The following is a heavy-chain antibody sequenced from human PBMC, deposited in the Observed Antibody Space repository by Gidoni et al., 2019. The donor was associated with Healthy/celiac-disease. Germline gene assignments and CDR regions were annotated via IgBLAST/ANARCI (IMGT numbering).Heavy chain of an antibody. CDR2: IYSGGST. Sequence: EVQLVETGGGLIQPGGAMRHSCAASGFTVSRNYMSWVRQAPGKGLGWVSVIYSGGSTYYADSVKGRFPISRDNSKNTLYLQMNSLRAEDTAVYYCARSGSHDYWGQGTLVTVSS. CDR3: ARSGSHDY. J-gene: IGHJ4*02. V-gene: IGHV3-53*02. D-gene: IGHD1-26*01. CDR1: GFTVSRNY.